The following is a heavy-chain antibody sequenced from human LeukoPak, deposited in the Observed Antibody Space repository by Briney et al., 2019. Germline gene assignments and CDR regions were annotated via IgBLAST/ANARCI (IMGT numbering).Heavy chain of an antibody. CDR1: GYTFTGYY. D-gene: IGHD2-2*01. J-gene: IGHJ5*02. CDR2: INPNSGGT. Sequence: ASVKVSCKASGYTFTGYYMHWVRQAPGQGLEWMGWINPNSGGTNYAQKFQGRVTMTRDTSTSTAYMELSRLRSDDTAIYYCAREGIPAPLEDSWFDPWGQGTLVTVSS. V-gene: IGHV1-2*02. CDR3: AREGIPAPLEDSWFDP.